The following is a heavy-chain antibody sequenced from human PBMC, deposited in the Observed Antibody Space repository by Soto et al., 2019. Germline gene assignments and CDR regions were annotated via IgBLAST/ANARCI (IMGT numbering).Heavy chain of an antibody. D-gene: IGHD3-10*01. CDR2: ISYDGSNK. CDR1: GFTFSSYG. V-gene: IGHV3-30*18. J-gene: IGHJ4*02. Sequence: QVQLVESGGGVVQPGRSQRLSCAASGFTFSSYGMHWVRQAPGQGLEWVAVISYDGSNKYYADSVKGRFTISRDNSKNTLYLQMNSLRAEDTAVYYCAKGPRGGSGSYPGYWGQGTLVTVSS. CDR3: AKGPRGGSGSYPGY.